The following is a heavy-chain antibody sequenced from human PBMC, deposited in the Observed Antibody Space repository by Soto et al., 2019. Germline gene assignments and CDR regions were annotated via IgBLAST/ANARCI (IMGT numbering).Heavy chain of an antibody. D-gene: IGHD3-10*01. V-gene: IGHV3-15*01. CDR1: GFTFSNAW. Sequence: EVQLVESGGGLVKPGGSLRLSCAASGFTFSNAWMSWVRQAPGKGLEWVGRIKSKTDGGTTDYAAPVKGRFTISRDDSKNTLYLQMNSLKTEDASVHYCTTDYPHPQRNPLLDPLGRGGYYKPPDYCGQGTLVTVSS. CDR3: TTDYPHPQRNPLLDPLGRGGYYKPPDY. J-gene: IGHJ4*02. CDR2: IKSKTDGGTT.